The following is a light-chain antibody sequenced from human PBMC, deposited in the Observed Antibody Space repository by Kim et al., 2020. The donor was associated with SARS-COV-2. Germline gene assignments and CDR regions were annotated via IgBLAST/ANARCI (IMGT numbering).Light chain of an antibody. CDR2: DVS. Sequence: AYVWDRVTTSCQASDDVINFFNWFRKRTQKAPNLLIYDVSNVETGVPSRFSGGGSGTDFTLTLNSLLPEDIATYYCQQYNSLPVTFGQRTRLEIK. J-gene: IGKJ5*01. V-gene: IGKV1-33*01. CDR3: QQYNSLPVT. CDR1: DDVINF.